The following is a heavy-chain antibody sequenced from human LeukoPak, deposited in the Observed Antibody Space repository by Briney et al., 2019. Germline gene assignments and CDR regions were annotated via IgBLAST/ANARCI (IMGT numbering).Heavy chain of an antibody. D-gene: IGHD3-10*01. CDR3: VKGVSGTYFGMGA. CDR1: GYSFTNYW. Sequence: PGESLKISCEGSGYSFTNYWIAWVRQMPDKGLQWMGIIYPADSDTRYSPSFEGQVTISADKSISTAYLQWSSLKASDTAIYYCVKGVSGTYFGMGAWGQGTTVVVSS. CDR2: IYPADSDT. V-gene: IGHV5-51*01. J-gene: IGHJ6*02.